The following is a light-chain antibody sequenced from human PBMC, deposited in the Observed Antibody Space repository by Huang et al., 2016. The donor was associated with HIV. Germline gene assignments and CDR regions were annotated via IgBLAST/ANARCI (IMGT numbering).Light chain of an antibody. CDR2: GAS. Sequence: DIQMTQSPSSLSASVGDKVSITCRASQAISNSLVWYQQQPGKAPKLLLYGASRLESGVSSRFSGSGSGTDYTRTIIILQPEDFATYYCQQYFSTPRTFGQGTKVEIK. CDR1: QAISNS. J-gene: IGKJ1*01. V-gene: IGKV1-NL1*01. CDR3: QQYFSTPRT.